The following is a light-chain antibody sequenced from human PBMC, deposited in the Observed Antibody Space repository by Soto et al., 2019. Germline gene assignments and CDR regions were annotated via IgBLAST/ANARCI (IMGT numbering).Light chain of an antibody. CDR3: ETWDSKTHHWV. Sequence: QLVLTQSSSASASLGSSVKLTCTLSSGHSSYIIAWHQQQPGKAPRYLMKLEGSGSYNKGSGVPDRFSGSSSGADRYLTISNLQSEDEADYYCETWDSKTHHWVFGGGTKLTVL. V-gene: IGLV4-60*03. CDR1: SGHSSYI. J-gene: IGLJ3*02. CDR2: LEGSGSY.